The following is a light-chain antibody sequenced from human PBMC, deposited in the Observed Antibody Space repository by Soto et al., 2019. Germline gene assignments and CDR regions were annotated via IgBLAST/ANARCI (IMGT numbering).Light chain of an antibody. CDR3: SSYAGGGYV. J-gene: IGLJ1*01. CDR1: SSDVGGYNY. CDR2: EVS. V-gene: IGLV2-8*01. Sequence: QSVLTQSPSASGSPGQSVTISCTGTSSDVGGYNYVSWYQQHPGKAPKLMIYEVSKRPSGVPDRFSGSKSGNTASLTVSGLQAEDEADYYCSSYAGGGYVFGTGTKVTVL.